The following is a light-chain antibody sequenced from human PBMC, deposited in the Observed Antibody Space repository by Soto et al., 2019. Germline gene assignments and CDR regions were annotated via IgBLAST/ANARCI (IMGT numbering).Light chain of an antibody. Sequence: DIQMTQSPSTLSASVGDRVTITCRASQSISSWLAWYQQKPGKAPKLLTYKASSLESGVTSRFSGSGSGTEFTHTSSSLQPDDFATYYCQQYNSYSYTFGQGTKLEIK. CDR3: QQYNSYSYT. CDR1: QSISSW. CDR2: KAS. J-gene: IGKJ2*01. V-gene: IGKV1-5*03.